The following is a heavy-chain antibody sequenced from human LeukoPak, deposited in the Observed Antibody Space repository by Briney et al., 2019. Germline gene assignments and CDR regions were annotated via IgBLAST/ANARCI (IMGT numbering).Heavy chain of an antibody. D-gene: IGHD2-8*01. J-gene: IGHJ4*02. V-gene: IGHV3-23*01. CDR2: ISGSGGST. Sequence: GGSLRLSCAVSGFIFSSHAMIWVRQAPGKGLEWVSTISGSGGSTYYADSVKGRFTISRDNSKNTVYLQMNSLRAEDTAVYYCAIYRSCINDECHGDFDYWGQGTLVTVSS. CDR3: AIYRSCINDECHGDFDY. CDR1: GFIFSSHA.